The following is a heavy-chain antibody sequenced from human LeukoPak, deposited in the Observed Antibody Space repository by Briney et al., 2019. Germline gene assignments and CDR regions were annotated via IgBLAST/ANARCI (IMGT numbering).Heavy chain of an antibody. CDR3: ARGSNRALRSFYGMDV. V-gene: IGHV5-51*01. Sequence: GESLKISCKGSGYNFNTYWVAWVRQLPGKGLEWMGIIRPMNSDVRYSPSFQGQVTISADRSINTAYLQWSSLKASDTAMYYCARGSNRALRSFYGMDVWGQGTTVTVSS. J-gene: IGHJ6*02. CDR1: GYNFNTYW. D-gene: IGHD1-14*01. CDR2: IRPMNSDV.